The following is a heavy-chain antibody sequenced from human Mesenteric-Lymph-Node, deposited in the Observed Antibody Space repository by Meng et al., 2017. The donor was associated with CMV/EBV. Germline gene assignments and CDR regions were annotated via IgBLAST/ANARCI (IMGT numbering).Heavy chain of an antibody. V-gene: IGHV1-2*02. D-gene: IGHD3-10*01. J-gene: IGHJ4*02. Sequence: ASVKVSCKASGNTFTGYYMHWVRQAPGQGLEWMGWINPNSGGTNYAQKFQGRVTMTRDTSISTAYMELSRLRSDDTAVYYCARGGQGGSGGFDYWGQGTLVTVSS. CDR3: ARGGQGGSGGFDY. CDR1: GNTFTGYY. CDR2: INPNSGGT.